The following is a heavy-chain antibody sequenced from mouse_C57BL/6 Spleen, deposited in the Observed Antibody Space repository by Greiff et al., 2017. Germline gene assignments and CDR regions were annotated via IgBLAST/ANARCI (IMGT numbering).Heavy chain of an antibody. Sequence: QVHVKQPGAELVMPGASVKLSCKASGYTFTSYWMHWVKQRPGQGLEWIGEIDPSDSYTNYNQKFKGKSTLTVDKSSSTAYMQLSSLTSEDSAVYYWARFDYYGSSYDYWGQGTTLTVSS. CDR3: ARFDYYGSSYDY. CDR1: GYTFTSYW. V-gene: IGHV1-69*01. D-gene: IGHD1-1*01. CDR2: IDPSDSYT. J-gene: IGHJ2*01.